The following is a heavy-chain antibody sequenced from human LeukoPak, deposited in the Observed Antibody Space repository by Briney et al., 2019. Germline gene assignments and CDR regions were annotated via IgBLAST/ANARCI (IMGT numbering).Heavy chain of an antibody. V-gene: IGHV5-51*01. Sequence: GESLKISCKASGYTFTHQWIGWVRQKSGSGLEWMEIIYPRDSDTRYSPSFQGHVSISADTSINTAYLEWGRLEASDTAIYYCARHSDVIGAIWGQGTLVTVSS. CDR2: IYPRDSDT. D-gene: IGHD3-10*01. CDR3: ARHSDVIGAI. CDR1: GYTFTHQW. J-gene: IGHJ4*02.